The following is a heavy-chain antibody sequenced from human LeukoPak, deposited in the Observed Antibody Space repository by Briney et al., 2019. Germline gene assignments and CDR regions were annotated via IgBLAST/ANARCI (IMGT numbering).Heavy chain of an antibody. CDR2: IKQDGSEK. CDR1: GFTFSSYW. CDR3: ARDFDSSGYYATTYYYYMDV. V-gene: IGHV3-7*01. D-gene: IGHD3-22*01. J-gene: IGHJ6*03. Sequence: GGSLRLSCAASGFTFSSYWMSWVRQAPGKGLEWVANIKQDGSEKYYVDSVKGRFTISRDNAKNSLYLQMNSLRAEDTAVYYCARDFDSSGYYATTYYYYMDVWGKGTTVTVSS.